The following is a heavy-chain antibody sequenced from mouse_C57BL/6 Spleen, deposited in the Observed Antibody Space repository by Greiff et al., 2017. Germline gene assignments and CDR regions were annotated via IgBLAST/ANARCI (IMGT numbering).Heavy chain of an antibody. Sequence: DVHLVESGGDLVQPGGSLKLSCAASGFTFSSYGMSWVRQTPDKRLEWVATISSGGSYTYYPASVKGRFTISRDNAKNTLYLQMSNLKSEDTAMYYCARHGTMVTTDYYAMDDWGKGTSVTVSS. CDR3: ARHGTMVTTDYYAMDD. CDR1: GFTFSSYG. J-gene: IGHJ4*01. CDR2: ISSGGSYT. D-gene: IGHD2-2*01. V-gene: IGHV5-6*01.